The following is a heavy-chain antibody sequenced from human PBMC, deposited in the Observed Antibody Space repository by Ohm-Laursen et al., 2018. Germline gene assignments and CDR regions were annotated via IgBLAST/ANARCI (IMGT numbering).Heavy chain of an antibody. CDR1: GFTVSSYD. J-gene: IGHJ6*02. V-gene: IGHV3-48*03. CDR2: ISNSGSAI. D-gene: IGHD6-6*01. CDR3: ARDSSRRAREGGMDV. Sequence: SLRLSCTASGFTVSSYDMSWVRQAPGMGLEWVSHISNSGSAIRYADSVKGRFTVSRDNAKNSLYLQLNSLRAEDTAVYYCARDSSRRAREGGMDVWGQGTTVTVSS.